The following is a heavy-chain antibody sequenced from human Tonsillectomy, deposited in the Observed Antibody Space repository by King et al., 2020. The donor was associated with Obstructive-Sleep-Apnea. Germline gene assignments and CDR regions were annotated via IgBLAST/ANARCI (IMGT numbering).Heavy chain of an antibody. V-gene: IGHV3-15*01. CDR3: TTDRGLPSAPLFDS. CDR2: IKGKTDGGTA. Sequence: VQLVESGGGLVKPGGSLRLSCATSGFAFNNAWVSWVRQAPGKGLEWVGHIKGKTDGGTADYAAPVKGRCTISRDDSKNTLYLQMNSLKTEDSAVYYCTTDRGLPSAPLFDSWGQGTLVTVSS. J-gene: IGHJ4*02. CDR1: GFAFNNAW.